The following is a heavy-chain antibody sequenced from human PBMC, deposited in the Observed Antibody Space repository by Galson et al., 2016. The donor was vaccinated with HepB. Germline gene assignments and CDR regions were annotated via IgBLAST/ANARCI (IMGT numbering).Heavy chain of an antibody. CDR2: INPNGNIT. CDR3: ARSNQGRVGDYYHCYGMDV. J-gene: IGHJ6*02. V-gene: IGHV1-46*01. CDR1: GYTFTNFY. D-gene: IGHD3-10*01. Sequence: SVKVSCKASGYTFTNFYMHWVRQAPGQGPDWLGIINPNGNITGIAPKFQGRVTVTNDTSTSPVYMELNSLRSEDTAVYFCARSNQGRVGDYYHCYGMDVWGQGTTVSVSS.